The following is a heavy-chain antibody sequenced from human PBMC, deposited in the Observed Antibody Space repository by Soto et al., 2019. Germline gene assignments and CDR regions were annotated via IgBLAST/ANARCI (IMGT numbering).Heavy chain of an antibody. CDR2: INPDNGNT. D-gene: IGHD2-15*01. CDR3: ARGIATGQRDP. CDR1: GYTFTRYT. V-gene: IGHV1-3*01. Sequence: ASVKVSCKASGYTFTRYTMNWVRQAPGQRLEWMGWINPDNGNTKSSQKFQDRVIITRDTSASTAYMDLSSLRSEDTAVYYCARGIATGQRDPWGQGTLVTVSS. J-gene: IGHJ5*02.